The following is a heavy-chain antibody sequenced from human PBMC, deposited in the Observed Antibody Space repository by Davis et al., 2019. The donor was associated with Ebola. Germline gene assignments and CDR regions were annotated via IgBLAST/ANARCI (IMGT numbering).Heavy chain of an antibody. D-gene: IGHD2-2*01. V-gene: IGHV4-34*01. Sequence: PGGSLRLSCAVYGGSFSGYYWGWIRQPPGKGLEWIGSIYYSGSTYYNPSLKSRVTISVDTSKNQFSLKLSSVTAADTAVYYCARLVVPAAPGYYYMDVWGKGTTVTVSS. CDR2: IYYSGST. CDR3: ARLVVPAAPGYYYMDV. J-gene: IGHJ6*03. CDR1: GGSFSGYY.